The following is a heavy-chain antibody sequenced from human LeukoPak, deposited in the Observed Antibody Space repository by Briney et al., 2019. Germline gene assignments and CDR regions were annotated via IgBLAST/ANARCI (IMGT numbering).Heavy chain of an antibody. Sequence: GGSLRLSCAASGFTFSSYSMNWVRQAPGKGLEWLSYISGSSGTILYAGSVKGRFTISRDNAKNSLYLQMNTLRDEDTAVYYCARKVGGTSSSFPDYWGQGTLVTVSS. D-gene: IGHD6-6*01. CDR2: ISGSSGTI. CDR3: ARKVGGTSSSFPDY. J-gene: IGHJ4*02. V-gene: IGHV3-48*02. CDR1: GFTFSSYS.